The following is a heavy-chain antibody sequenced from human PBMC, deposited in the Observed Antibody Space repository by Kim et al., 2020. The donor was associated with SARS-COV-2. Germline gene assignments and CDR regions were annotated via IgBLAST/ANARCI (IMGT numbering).Heavy chain of an antibody. V-gene: IGHV3-23*01. D-gene: IGHD3-10*01. J-gene: IGHJ4*02. Sequence: YACSVKRRFTISRDNAKSRLYLQMNSLRAEDTAVYYCAKDLWTGSYEFVYWGQGTLVTVSS. CDR3: AKDLWTGSYEFVY.